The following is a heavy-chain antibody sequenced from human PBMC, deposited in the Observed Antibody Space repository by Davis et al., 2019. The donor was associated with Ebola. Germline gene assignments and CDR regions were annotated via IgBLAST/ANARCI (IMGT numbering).Heavy chain of an antibody. J-gene: IGHJ6*02. CDR3: AKEGGGVSSLYYYGMDV. V-gene: IGHV3-23*01. CDR2: ISGSGGST. D-gene: IGHD5/OR15-5a*01. Sequence: GESLKISCAASGFTFSSYAMSWVRQAPGKGLEWVSAISGSGGSTYYADSVKGRFTISRDNSKKTLYLQMNSLRAEDTAVYYCAKEGGGVSSLYYYGMDVWGQGTTVTVSS. CDR1: GFTFSSYA.